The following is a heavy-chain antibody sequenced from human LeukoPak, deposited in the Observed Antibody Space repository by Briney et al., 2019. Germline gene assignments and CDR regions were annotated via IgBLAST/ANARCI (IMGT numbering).Heavy chain of an antibody. Sequence: GGSLRLSCAASGFTFSSYSMNWVRQAPGTGLEWVSSITSNTNYIYYADSVKGRFTISRDNAKNSLYLQMNSLRAEDTAVYYCAREIPLRYFDWSAKGPFDYWGQGTLVTVSS. CDR2: ITSNTNYI. D-gene: IGHD3-9*01. CDR3: AREIPLRYFDWSAKGPFDY. J-gene: IGHJ4*02. CDR1: GFTFSSYS. V-gene: IGHV3-21*01.